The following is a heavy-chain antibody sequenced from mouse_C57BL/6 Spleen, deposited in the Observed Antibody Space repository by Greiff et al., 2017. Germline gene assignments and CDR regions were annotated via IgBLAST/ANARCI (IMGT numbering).Heavy chain of an antibody. CDR1: GYTFTSYW. V-gene: IGHV1-64*01. CDR2: IHPNSGST. Sequence: QVQLKQPGAELVKPGASVKLSCKASGYTFTSYWMHWVKQRPGQGLEWIGMIHPNSGSTNYNEKFKSKATLTVDKSSSTAYVQLSSLTSEDSAVYYCARLRDYDYDDFDYWGQGTTLTVSS. CDR3: ARLRDYDYDDFDY. D-gene: IGHD2-4*01. J-gene: IGHJ2*01.